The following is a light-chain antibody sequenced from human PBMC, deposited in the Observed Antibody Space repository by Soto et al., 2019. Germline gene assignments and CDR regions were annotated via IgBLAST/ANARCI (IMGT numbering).Light chain of an antibody. CDR1: ASDVGGYHY. CDR2: EVK. Sequence: QSALTQPASVSGSPGQAITVSCTGTASDVGGYHYVSWYQHHPGKVPKLIIYEVKKRPSGVSDRFSGSKSGNTAFLTISGLQSEDEATYYCSSYTTITTVIFGGGTKVTVL. V-gene: IGLV2-14*01. J-gene: IGLJ2*01. CDR3: SSYTTITTVI.